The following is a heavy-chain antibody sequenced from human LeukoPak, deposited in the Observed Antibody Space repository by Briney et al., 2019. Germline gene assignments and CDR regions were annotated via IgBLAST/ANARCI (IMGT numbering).Heavy chain of an antibody. Sequence: ASVKVSCKASGYTFTDYYLHWVRQAPGQGLEWMGRINPNSGGTNYAQTFQGRVTMTRDTSITTAYLELSRLRSDDTAVYYCARDHYYDSRAPIDYWGQGTLVTVSS. D-gene: IGHD3-22*01. CDR2: INPNSGGT. CDR3: ARDHYYDSRAPIDY. CDR1: GYTFTDYY. J-gene: IGHJ4*02. V-gene: IGHV1-2*06.